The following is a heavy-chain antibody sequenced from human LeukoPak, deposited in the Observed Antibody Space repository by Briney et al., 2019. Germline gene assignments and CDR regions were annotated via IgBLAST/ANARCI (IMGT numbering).Heavy chain of an antibody. V-gene: IGHV4-59*01. CDR2: IYYSGST. D-gene: IGHD3-16*02. J-gene: IGHJ4*02. CDR1: GGSISSYY. CDR3: ARVIDLVEFDY. Sequence: SETLSLTCTVSGGSISSYYWSWIRQPPGKGLEWIGYIYYSGSTSYNPSLKSRVTISVDTSKNQFSLKLSSVTAADTAVYYCARVIDLVEFDYWGQGTLVTVSS.